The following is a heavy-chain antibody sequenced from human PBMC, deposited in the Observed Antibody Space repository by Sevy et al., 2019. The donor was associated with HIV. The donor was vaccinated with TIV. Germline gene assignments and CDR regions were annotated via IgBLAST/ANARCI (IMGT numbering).Heavy chain of an antibody. CDR1: GGTFSSYA. J-gene: IGHJ4*02. CDR2: IIPIFGTA. Sequence: ASVKVSCKASGGTFSSYAISWVRQAPGQGLEWMGGIIPIFGTANYAQKFQGRVTITADESTSTAYMELSSLGSEDTAVYYCARNGIVGATTGFDYWGQGTLVTVSS. D-gene: IGHD1-26*01. CDR3: ARNGIVGATTGFDY. V-gene: IGHV1-69*13.